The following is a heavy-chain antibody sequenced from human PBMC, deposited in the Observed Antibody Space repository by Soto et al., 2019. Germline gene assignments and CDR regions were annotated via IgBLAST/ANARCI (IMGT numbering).Heavy chain of an antibody. D-gene: IGHD2-2*01. Sequence: GGSLRLSCAASGFTFSSYAMSWVRQAPGKGLEWVSAISGSGGSTYYADSVKGRFTISRDNSKNTLYLQMNSLRAEDTAVYYCAKESHRVIVVVPAAMYGMDVWGQGTTVTVSS. CDR3: AKESHRVIVVVPAAMYGMDV. V-gene: IGHV3-23*01. J-gene: IGHJ6*02. CDR1: GFTFSSYA. CDR2: ISGSGGST.